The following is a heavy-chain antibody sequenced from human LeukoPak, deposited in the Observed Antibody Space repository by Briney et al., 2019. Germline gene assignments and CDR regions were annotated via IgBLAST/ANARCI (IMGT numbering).Heavy chain of an antibody. D-gene: IGHD6-13*01. CDR2: INPNSGAT. Sequence: GASVKASCKASGYTSIVYYMHWVRQAPGQGLEWMGWINPNSGATNYAQKFEGGVTMTRDTSISTAYMELSRLTSDDTAVYYCARTSAGGPVWGQGTLVIVSS. CDR1: GYTSIVYY. V-gene: IGHV1-2*02. CDR3: ARTSAGGPV. J-gene: IGHJ4*02.